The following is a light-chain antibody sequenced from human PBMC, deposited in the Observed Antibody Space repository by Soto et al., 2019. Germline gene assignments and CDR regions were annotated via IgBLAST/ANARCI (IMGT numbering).Light chain of an antibody. J-gene: IGKJ5*01. CDR3: KQYSSSPPIT. CDR1: ESVIEY. CDR2: GAS. Sequence: EIVSTQSPGTLSLSPGERATISCRASESVIEYLTWYQQKPGQAPRLLIHGASSRATGIPDRFSGSGSGTDFTLTINRLEPEDFAVYYCKQYSSSPPITFGQGTRLEI. V-gene: IGKV3-20*01.